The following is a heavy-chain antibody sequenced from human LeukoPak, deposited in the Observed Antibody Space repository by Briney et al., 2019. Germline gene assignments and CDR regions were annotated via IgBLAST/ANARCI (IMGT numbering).Heavy chain of an antibody. CDR2: IYYSGST. J-gene: IGHJ4*02. CDR3: RSWDPVPAAIPSSTHFDY. Sequence: PSETLSLTCTVSGGSISSSSYYWGWIRQPPGKGLEWIGSIYYSGSTYYNPSLKSRVTISVDTSKNQFSLKLSSVTAADTAVYYCRSWDPVPAAIPSSTHFDYWGQGTLVTVSS. V-gene: IGHV4-39*01. CDR1: GGSISSSSYY. D-gene: IGHD2-2*02.